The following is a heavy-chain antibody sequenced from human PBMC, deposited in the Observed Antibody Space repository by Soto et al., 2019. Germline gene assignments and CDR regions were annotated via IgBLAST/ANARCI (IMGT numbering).Heavy chain of an antibody. CDR2: IIPVFGTT. Sequence: VQLVQSGAEVKKPGSSVKVSCKASGGTFSNYAFTWVRQAPGRGLEWMGGIIPVFGTTNYAQIFQDRVTITADASTNTAYMELQSLTFEYTANYYCAGATGRDILTHYLAKWGQGTLITVSS. D-gene: IGHD3-9*01. CDR1: GGTFSNYA. V-gene: IGHV1-69*12. CDR3: AGATGRDILTHYLAK. J-gene: IGHJ4*02.